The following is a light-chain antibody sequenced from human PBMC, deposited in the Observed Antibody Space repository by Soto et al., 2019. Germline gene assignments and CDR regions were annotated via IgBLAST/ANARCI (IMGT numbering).Light chain of an antibody. Sequence: EIVMTQSPATLSVSPGERATLSCRASQSVTSNLAWYQQKPGQAPRLLIFGASTRATSIPARFSGSGSGTEFTLTISSLLSEDFGVYYCQLYISWPLTFGQGTKVDIK. CDR3: QLYISWPLT. V-gene: IGKV3-15*01. CDR1: QSVTSN. CDR2: GAS. J-gene: IGKJ1*01.